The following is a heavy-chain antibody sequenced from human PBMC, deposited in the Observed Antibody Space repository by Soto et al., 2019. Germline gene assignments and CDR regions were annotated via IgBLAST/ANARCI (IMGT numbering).Heavy chain of an antibody. J-gene: IGHJ3*02. Sequence: SETLSLTCTVSGDSNSSHYWNWILQPPGKGLECIGHIYDTGDTNYNPSLGSRVSISLDTSKKKFSLMLTSVTAADTAVYFCARSPFRLGFDIWGHGTMDTVSS. D-gene: IGHD2-21*01. CDR1: GDSNSSHY. V-gene: IGHV4-59*11. CDR2: IYDTGDT. CDR3: ARSPFRLGFDI.